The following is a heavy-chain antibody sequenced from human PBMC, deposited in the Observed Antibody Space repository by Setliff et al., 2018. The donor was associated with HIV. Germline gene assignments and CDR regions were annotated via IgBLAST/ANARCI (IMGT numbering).Heavy chain of an antibody. V-gene: IGHV3-64*02. J-gene: IGHJ5*02. CDR3: AALSLRTNAVYGVISTRFDP. CDR2: ISGNGGST. Sequence: PGGSLRLSCTASEFTFSSYTMHWVRQAPGKGLEYVSAISGNGGSTYYADSVKGRFTISRDNSKNTLSLQMGSLRAEDMAVYYCAALSLRTNAVYGVISTRFDPWGQGTLVTVSS. D-gene: IGHD2-8*01. CDR1: EFTFSSYT.